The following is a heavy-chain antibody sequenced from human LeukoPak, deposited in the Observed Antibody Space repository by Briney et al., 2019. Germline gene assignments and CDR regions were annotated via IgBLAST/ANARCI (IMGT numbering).Heavy chain of an antibody. D-gene: IGHD3-10*01. CDR2: ISYDGSNK. CDR3: ARGYASESYYNGPGY. Sequence: GGSLRLSCAASGFTFSDYYMSWIRQAPGKGLEWVAVISYDGSNKYYADSVKGRFTISRDNSKNTLYLQMSSLRAEDTGVYYCARGYASESYYNGPGYWGQGTLVTVSS. V-gene: IGHV3-30-3*01. J-gene: IGHJ4*02. CDR1: GFTFSDYY.